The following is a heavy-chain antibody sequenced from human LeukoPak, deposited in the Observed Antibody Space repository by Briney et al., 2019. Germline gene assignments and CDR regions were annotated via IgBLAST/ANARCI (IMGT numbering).Heavy chain of an antibody. CDR3: ASYVEMATILY. CDR1: GGSISSSSYY. D-gene: IGHD5-24*01. J-gene: IGHJ4*02. CDR2: IYYSGST. Sequence: SETLSLTCTVSGGSISSSSYYWGWIRQPPGKGLEWIGSIYYSGSTYYNPSLKSRVTISVDTSKNQFSLKLSSVTAADTAVYYCASYVEMATILYWGQGTLVTVSS. V-gene: IGHV4-39*01.